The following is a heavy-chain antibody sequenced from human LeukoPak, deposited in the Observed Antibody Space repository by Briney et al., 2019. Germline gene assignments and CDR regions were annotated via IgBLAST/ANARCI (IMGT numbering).Heavy chain of an antibody. CDR3: ARVTSYSSSWYFAN. V-gene: IGHV4-39*07. CDR1: GGSISSSTYY. D-gene: IGHD6-13*01. J-gene: IGHJ4*02. CDR2: IYDSGST. Sequence: PSETLSLTCSVSGGSISSSTYYWGWIRQPPGKGLEWIGTIYDSGSTYYNPSLKSRVTISVDTSKNQFSLKLSSVTAADTAVYYCARVTSYSSSWYFANWGQGTLVTVSS.